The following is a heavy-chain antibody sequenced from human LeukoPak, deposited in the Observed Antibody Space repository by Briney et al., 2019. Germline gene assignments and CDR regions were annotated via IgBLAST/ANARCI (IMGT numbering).Heavy chain of an antibody. J-gene: IGHJ4*02. CDR1: GFPFSNAW. V-gene: IGHV3-15*01. CDR3: TTDGGIAVRPLFDY. D-gene: IGHD6-19*01. Sequence: GGCLRLSCAASGFPFSNAWMSWVRQAPGKGLEWVGHIKGKTDGGTADYAAPVKGRFFISRDDSKNTLYLQMNSLKTEDTAVYYCTTDGGIAVRPLFDYWGQGTLVTVSS. CDR2: IKGKTDGGTA.